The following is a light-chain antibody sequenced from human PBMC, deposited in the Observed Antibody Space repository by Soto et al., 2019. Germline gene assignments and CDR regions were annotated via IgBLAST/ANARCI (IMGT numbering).Light chain of an antibody. CDR3: QQSYSSVRT. CDR1: HTINIY. J-gene: IGKJ1*01. V-gene: IGKV1-39*01. Sequence: DIQMTQSPSSLSASVGDRVTIACRSSHTINIYLNWYQQKPGQAPKLLIHTASTVHSGVPSRFSGSGSGTDFTLTINNLQPEDFATYYCQQSYSSVRTFGQGIKVEL. CDR2: TAS.